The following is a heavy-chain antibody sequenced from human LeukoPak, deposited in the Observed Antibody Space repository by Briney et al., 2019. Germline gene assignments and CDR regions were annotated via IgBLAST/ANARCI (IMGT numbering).Heavy chain of an antibody. CDR3: ARPTVAGRRDWFDP. CDR2: ISAYNAYT. J-gene: IGHJ5*02. V-gene: IGHV1-18*01. CDR1: GYTFTGYG. Sequence: ASVKVSCKASGYTFTGYGISWVRQAPGQGLEWVGWISAYNAYTNYTQKLQGRVTMTTDTSTSTAYMELRSLRSDDTAVYYCARPTVAGRRDWFDPWGQGTLVTVSS. D-gene: IGHD6-19*01.